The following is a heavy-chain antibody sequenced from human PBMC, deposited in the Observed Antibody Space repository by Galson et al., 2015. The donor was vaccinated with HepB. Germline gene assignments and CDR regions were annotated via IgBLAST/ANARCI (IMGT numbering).Heavy chain of an antibody. CDR2: TWRDGSNE. Sequence: SLRLSCAASGFTFSDFGMHWVRQAPGKGLEWLALTWRDGSNEYYAESVKGRFTISRDNARNTIYLQMNRLKVGDTAIYYCAREAHISVAALCHWGVRTLVTVSS. CDR3: AREAHISVAALCH. V-gene: IGHV3-33*01. CDR1: GFTFSDFG. D-gene: IGHD6-19*01. J-gene: IGHJ1*01.